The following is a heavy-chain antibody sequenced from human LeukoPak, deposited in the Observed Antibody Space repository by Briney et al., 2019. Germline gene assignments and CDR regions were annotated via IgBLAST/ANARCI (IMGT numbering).Heavy chain of an antibody. D-gene: IGHD4-11*01. V-gene: IGHV3-7*03. CDR3: ARGFYSNYGGSWGFDY. Sequence: GGSLRLSCAASGFTFSSYWMSWVRQAPGKGLEWVANIKQDGSEKYYVDSVKGRFTISRDNAKNSLYLQMNSLRAEDTAVYYCARGFYSNYGGSWGFDYWGQGTLVTVSS. CDR1: GFTFSSYW. CDR2: IKQDGSEK. J-gene: IGHJ4*02.